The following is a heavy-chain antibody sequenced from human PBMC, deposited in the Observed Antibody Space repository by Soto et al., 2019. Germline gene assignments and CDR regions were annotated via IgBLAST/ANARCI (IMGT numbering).Heavy chain of an antibody. V-gene: IGHV3-73*01. CDR3: TRLITPLDY. J-gene: IGHJ4*02. CDR1: GFTVSYST. Sequence: LGWSVRLSFAASGFTVSYSTMHWVRQTSGRGLEWLGRIRIKVNNLXTVYAAAVXXRLTIARYYPKXTAYPXINSLKTEDTAVYYSTRLITPLDYWGRGX. CDR2: IRIKVNNLXT.